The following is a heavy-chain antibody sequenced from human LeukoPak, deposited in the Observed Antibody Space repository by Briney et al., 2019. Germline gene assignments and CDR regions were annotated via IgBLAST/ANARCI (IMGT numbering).Heavy chain of an antibody. D-gene: IGHD6-6*01. Sequence: ASVKVSCKASGYTFTSYSISWVRQAPGQGLEWMGWISAYNGNTNYAQKLQGRVTMTTDTSTSTAYMELRSLRSDDTAVYYCASGIAARPAAPGAFDIWGQGTMVTVSS. CDR3: ASGIAARPAAPGAFDI. CDR1: GYTFTSYS. CDR2: ISAYNGNT. V-gene: IGHV1-18*01. J-gene: IGHJ3*02.